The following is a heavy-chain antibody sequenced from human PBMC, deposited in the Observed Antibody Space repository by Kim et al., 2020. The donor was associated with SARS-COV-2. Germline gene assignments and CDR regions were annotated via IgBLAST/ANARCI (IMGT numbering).Heavy chain of an antibody. CDR1: GYTFTTYA. J-gene: IGHJ4*02. D-gene: IGHD6-6*01. Sequence: ASVKVSCKASGYTFTTYAIHWVRQAPGQRLEWMGWSNTGNGNTKYSQKFQGRVTITRDTSASTAYMELSSLRSEDTAVYYCARGGGRRAARAFDYWGQGT. CDR2: SNTGNGNT. CDR3: ARGGGRRAARAFDY. V-gene: IGHV1-3*04.